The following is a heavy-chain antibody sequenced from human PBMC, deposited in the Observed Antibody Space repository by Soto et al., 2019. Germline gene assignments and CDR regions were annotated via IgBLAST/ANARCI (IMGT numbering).Heavy chain of an antibody. V-gene: IGHV3-48*03. J-gene: IGHJ6*02. CDR1: GFTFSSYE. D-gene: IGHD6-6*01. Sequence: GGSLRLSCAASGFTFSSYEMNWVRQAPGKGLEWISYISSSGSPIYYADSVKGRFSISRDNSNNTLYLQMNSLRAEDTPVYYCARGGARPANYYYYYGMDVWGQGTTVTVSS. CDR3: ARGGARPANYYYYYGMDV. CDR2: ISSSGSPI.